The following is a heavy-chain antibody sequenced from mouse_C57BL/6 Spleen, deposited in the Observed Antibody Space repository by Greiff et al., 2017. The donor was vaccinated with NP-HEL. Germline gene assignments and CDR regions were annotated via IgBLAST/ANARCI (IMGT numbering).Heavy chain of an antibody. CDR1: GFTFSSYA. Sequence: EVKLMESGGGLVKPGGSLKLSCAASGFTFSSYAMSWVRQTPEKRLEWVATISDGGSYTYYPDNVKGRFTISRDNAKNNLYLQMSHLKSEDTAMYYCAGYDEPYYAMDYWGQGTSVTVSS. J-gene: IGHJ4*01. D-gene: IGHD2-2*01. CDR3: AGYDEPYYAMDY. V-gene: IGHV5-4*03. CDR2: ISDGGSYT.